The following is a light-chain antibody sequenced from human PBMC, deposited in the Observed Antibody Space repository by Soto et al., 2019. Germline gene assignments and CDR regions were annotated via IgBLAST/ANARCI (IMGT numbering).Light chain of an antibody. CDR3: QHYQSYPYT. J-gene: IGKJ2*01. V-gene: IGKV1-5*01. CDR1: QSLSGW. CDR2: YVS. Sequence: DIQRTQSPSTLSASVGDRVTITCRASQSLSGWLAWYQQKPGKAPKLLIYYVSSLESGVPSRFSGSGSGTEFTLTISSLQPDDFATYFCQHYQSYPYTFGQGTKVDIK.